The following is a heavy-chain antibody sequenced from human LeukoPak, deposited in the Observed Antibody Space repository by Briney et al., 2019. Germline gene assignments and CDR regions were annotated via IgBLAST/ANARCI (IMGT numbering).Heavy chain of an antibody. Sequence: GRSLRLSCAASGFRFDGYAMHWVRQAPGKGPEWVSGISWNSGTIAYADSVKGRFTISRDDAKNSLYLQMNSLRAEDTALYYCAKDIAPAVFYYMDVWGKGTTVIVSS. J-gene: IGHJ6*03. V-gene: IGHV3-9*01. CDR2: ISWNSGTI. CDR1: GFRFDGYA. CDR3: AKDIAPAVFYYMDV.